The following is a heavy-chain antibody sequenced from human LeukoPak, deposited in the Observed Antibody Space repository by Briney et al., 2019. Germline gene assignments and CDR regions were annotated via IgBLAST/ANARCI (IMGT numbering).Heavy chain of an antibody. V-gene: IGHV3-74*01. CDR1: GFTFSSYW. CDR3: ARTSGSNWPVYY. J-gene: IGHJ4*02. D-gene: IGHD6-13*01. Sequence: RPGGSLRLSCVVSGFTFSSYWMQWVRQAPGKGLVWVSRINTDGSSTTYADSVKGRFTISRDNANNTLFLQMNSLKAEDTAVYYCARTSGSNWPVYYWGQGTLVTVSS. CDR2: INTDGSST.